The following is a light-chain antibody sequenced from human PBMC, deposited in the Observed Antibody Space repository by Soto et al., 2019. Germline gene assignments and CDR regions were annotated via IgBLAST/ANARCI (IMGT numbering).Light chain of an antibody. J-gene: IGLJ1*01. CDR2: EVS. CDR3: SSYTTGSTLYV. V-gene: IGLV2-14*01. Sequence: QSVLTQPASVSGSPGQSITISCTGTSSDVGGYNYVSWYQQHPGKAPKLMIYEVSNRPSGVSNRFSGSKSGYTASLTISGLQAEDEADYYCSSYTTGSTLYVFGSGTKV. CDR1: SSDVGGYNY.